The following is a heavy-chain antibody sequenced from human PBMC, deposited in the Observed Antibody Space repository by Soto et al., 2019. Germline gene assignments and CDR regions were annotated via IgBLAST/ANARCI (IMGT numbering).Heavy chain of an antibody. D-gene: IGHD3-3*01. Sequence: QLHLVQSGAVVKKPGASVTVSCSASGYPVTAYYMHWVRQAPGRGLEWMGGINPATGAAKYTQTFPGRVTMTRDTSTRTVFMELSGLTSEDPAVFYCARGGGVGVAGSAAFDMWGQGTLVTVSS. CDR3: ARGGGVGVAGSAAFDM. J-gene: IGHJ3*02. CDR1: GYPVTAYY. V-gene: IGHV1-2*02. CDR2: INPATGAA.